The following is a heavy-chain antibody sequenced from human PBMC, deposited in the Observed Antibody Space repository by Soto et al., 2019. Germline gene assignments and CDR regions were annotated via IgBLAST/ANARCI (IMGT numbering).Heavy chain of an antibody. J-gene: IGHJ4*02. CDR2: ISAYNGNT. V-gene: IGHV1-18*01. CDR3: ARVTPQTTVTTYLEYYFDY. D-gene: IGHD4-17*01. CDR1: GYTFTSYG. Sequence: EASVKVSCKASGYTFTSYGISWVRQAPGQGLEWMGSISAYNGNTNYAQKLQGRVTMTTDTSTSTAYMELRSLRSDDTAVYYCARVTPQTTVTTYLEYYFDYWGQGTLVTVSS.